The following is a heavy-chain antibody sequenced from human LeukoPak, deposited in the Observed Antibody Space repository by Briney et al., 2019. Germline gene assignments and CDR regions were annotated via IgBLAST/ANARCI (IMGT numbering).Heavy chain of an antibody. CDR1: GFTFSSYS. D-gene: IGHD5-18*01. V-gene: IGHV3-21*04. Sequence: PGGSLRLSCAASGFTFSSYSMNWVRQAPGKGLEWVSSISSSSSYIYYADSVKGRFTISRDNSKNTLYLQMNSLRAEDTAVYYCAKDHSKYSYGPPVGYWGQGTLVTVSS. CDR3: AKDHSKYSYGPPVGY. CDR2: ISSSSSYI. J-gene: IGHJ4*02.